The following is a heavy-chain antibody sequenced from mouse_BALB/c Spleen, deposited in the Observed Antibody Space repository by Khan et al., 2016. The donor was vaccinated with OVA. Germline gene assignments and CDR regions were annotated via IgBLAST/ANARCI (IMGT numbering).Heavy chain of an antibody. Sequence: QIQLVQSGPELRKPGETVKISCKASGYTFTDYSIHWVKQAPGKGLKWMGWINTETDEPTYADDFKGRFAFSLETSASTAYLQINNLKNEDTTTDFCAGRRHWYFDVWGAGTTVTVSS. V-gene: IGHV9-2-1*01. J-gene: IGHJ1*01. CDR1: GYTFTDYS. CDR2: INTETDEP. CDR3: AGRRHWYFDV.